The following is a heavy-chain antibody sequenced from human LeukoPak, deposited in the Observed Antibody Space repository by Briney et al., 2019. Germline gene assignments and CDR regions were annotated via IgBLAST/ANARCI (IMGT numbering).Heavy chain of an antibody. Sequence: PSETLSLTCTVSGVSIRSYYWSWIRQPPGKGLEWIGYIYYSGSTNYNPSLKSRVTISVDTSKNQFSLKLSSVTAADTAVYYCARLIAAYYYDSSGYFDYWGQGTLVTVSS. CDR2: IYYSGST. CDR1: GVSIRSYY. V-gene: IGHV4-59*01. D-gene: IGHD3-22*01. CDR3: ARLIAAYYYDSSGYFDY. J-gene: IGHJ4*02.